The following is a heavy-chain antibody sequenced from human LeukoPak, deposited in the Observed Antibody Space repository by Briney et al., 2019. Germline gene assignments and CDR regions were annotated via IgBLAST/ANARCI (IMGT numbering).Heavy chain of an antibody. CDR3: ARDSAMVRGRPYYFDY. CDR2: INPNGGST. D-gene: IGHD3-10*01. Sequence: ASVKVSCKASGYTFTSYYIHWVRQAPGQGLEWMGIINPNGGSTSYAQKFQGRVTMTRDTSTSTVYMELSSLRSEDTAVYYCARDSAMVRGRPYYFDYWGQGTLVTVSS. V-gene: IGHV1-46*01. CDR1: GYTFTSYY. J-gene: IGHJ4*02.